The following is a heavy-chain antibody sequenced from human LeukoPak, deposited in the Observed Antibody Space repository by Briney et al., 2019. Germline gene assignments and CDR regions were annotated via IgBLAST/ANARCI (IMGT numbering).Heavy chain of an antibody. Sequence: PSETLSLTCAISGGSISGTPYYWSWIRQPPGKGLEWIGYIYTSGNTNYNPSLKSRVTISVDTSKNQFSLKLSSVTAADTAVYYCARVLRFLGRPYYYYYMDVWGKGTTVTVSS. CDR1: GGSISGTPYY. CDR2: IYTSGNT. J-gene: IGHJ6*03. D-gene: IGHD3-3*01. CDR3: ARVLRFLGRPYYYYYMDV. V-gene: IGHV4-4*09.